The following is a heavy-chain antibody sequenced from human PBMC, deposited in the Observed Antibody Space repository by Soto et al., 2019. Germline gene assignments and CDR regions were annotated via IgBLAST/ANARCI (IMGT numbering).Heavy chain of an antibody. D-gene: IGHD2-8*01. V-gene: IGHV3-23*01. J-gene: IGHJ3*02. Sequence: EVQLLESGGGLVQPGGSLRLSCAASGFTFSSYAMSWVRQAPGKGLEWVSAISGSGGSTYYADSVKGRFTISRDNSKNTLYLQMSSLRAEDTAVYYCAKAGYCTNGVCYDAFDIWGQGTMVTVSS. CDR2: ISGSGGST. CDR1: GFTFSSYA. CDR3: AKAGYCTNGVCYDAFDI.